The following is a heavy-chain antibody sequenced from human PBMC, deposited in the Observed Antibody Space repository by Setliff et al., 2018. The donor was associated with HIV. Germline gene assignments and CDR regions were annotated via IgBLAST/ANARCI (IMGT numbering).Heavy chain of an antibody. CDR3: AGSMVATGFDY. D-gene: IGHD5-12*01. CDR2: IIPIFGTA. J-gene: IGHJ4*02. V-gene: IGHV1-69*06. Sequence: GASVKVSCKASGGTFSSYAISWVRQAPGQGLEWMGRIIPIFGTANYAQKFQGRVTITADKSTSTAYMELSSLRSEDTAVYYRAGSMVATGFDYWGQGTLVTVST. CDR1: GGTFSSYA.